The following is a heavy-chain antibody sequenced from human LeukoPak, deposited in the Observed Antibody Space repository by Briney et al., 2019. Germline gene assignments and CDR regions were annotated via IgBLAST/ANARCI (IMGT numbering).Heavy chain of an antibody. CDR2: ISSSGSTI. V-gene: IGHV3-48*03. J-gene: IGHJ4*02. CDR1: GFTFSSYE. D-gene: IGHD3-22*01. CDR3: ARGAYDYDIVHY. Sequence: GGSLRLSCAASGFTFSSYEMNWVRQAPGKWLEWVSYISSSGSTIYYADSVKGRFTISRDNAKNSLYLQMNSLRAEDTALYYCARGAYDYDIVHYWGQGTLVTVSS.